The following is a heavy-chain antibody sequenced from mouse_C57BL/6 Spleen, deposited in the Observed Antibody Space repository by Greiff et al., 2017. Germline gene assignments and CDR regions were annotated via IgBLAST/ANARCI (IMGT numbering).Heavy chain of an antibody. CDR3: ARRRGFYYNYDVDY. J-gene: IGHJ2*01. Sequence: EVKLVESGGGLVQPGGSLKLSCAASGFTFSDYYMYWVRQTPEKRLEWVAYISNGGGRTYYPDTVKGRFTISRDNAKNTLYLQMSSLKSEDRAMYYCARRRGFYYNYDVDYWGQGTTLTVSS. CDR2: ISNGGGRT. CDR1: GFTFSDYY. V-gene: IGHV5-12*01. D-gene: IGHD2-4*01.